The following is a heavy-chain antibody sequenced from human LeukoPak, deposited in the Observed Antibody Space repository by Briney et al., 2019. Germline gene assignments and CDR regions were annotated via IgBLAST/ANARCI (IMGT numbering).Heavy chain of an antibody. D-gene: IGHD3-10*01. V-gene: IGHV5-10-1*01. CDR1: GYSFSSYW. CDR3: ARHTISDY. CDR2: IDPSDSYT. J-gene: IGHJ4*02. Sequence: GESLRISCKGSGYSFSSYWINWVCQMPGKGLEWMGRIDPSDSYTNYNPSFQGHVTISADKSISTAYLQWSSLMASDTAMYYCARHTISDYWGQGSMVTVSS.